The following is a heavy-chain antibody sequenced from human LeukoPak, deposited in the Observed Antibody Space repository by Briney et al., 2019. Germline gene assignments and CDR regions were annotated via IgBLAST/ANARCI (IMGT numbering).Heavy chain of an antibody. CDR1: GYTFTGYY. CDR3: YQVVPAAIPPSSGMDV. D-gene: IGHD2-2*01. J-gene: IGHJ6*02. CDR2: INPNSGGT. Sequence: ASVKVSCKASGYTFTGYYMHWVRQAPGQGLEWMGWINPNSGGTNYAQKFQGRVTMTRDTSISTAYMGLSRLRSDDTAVYYCYQVVPAAIPPSSGMDVWGQGTTVTVSS. V-gene: IGHV1-2*02.